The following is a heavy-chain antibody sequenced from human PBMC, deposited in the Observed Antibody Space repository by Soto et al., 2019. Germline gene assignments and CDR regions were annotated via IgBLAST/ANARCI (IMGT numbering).Heavy chain of an antibody. V-gene: IGHV4-31*03. CDR2: IYYSGLT. Sequence: SETLSLTCTVSDGSISSGVYYWTWIRQHPGKGLEWIGYIYYSGLTHYNPSLKGRLTISIDTSKNQFSLKLSSVTAADTAVYYCATSYSYSPTYDWGQGTLVTVSS. CDR3: ATSYSYSPTYD. CDR1: DGSISSGVYY. D-gene: IGHD3-22*01. J-gene: IGHJ4*02.